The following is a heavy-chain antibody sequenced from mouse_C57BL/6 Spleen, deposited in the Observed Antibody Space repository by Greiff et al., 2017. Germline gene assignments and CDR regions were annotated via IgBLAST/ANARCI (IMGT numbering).Heavy chain of an antibody. J-gene: IGHJ3*01. V-gene: IGHV1-61*01. CDR1: GYTFTSYW. Sequence: QVQLQQPGAELVRPGSSVKLSCKASGYTFTSYWMDWVKQRPGQGLEWIGNIYPSDSETHYNQKFKDKATWTVDKSSSTAYMQLSSLTSEDSAVYYCASKGYYDYDAFAYWGQGTLVTVSA. CDR3: ASKGYYDYDAFAY. D-gene: IGHD2-4*01. CDR2: IYPSDSET.